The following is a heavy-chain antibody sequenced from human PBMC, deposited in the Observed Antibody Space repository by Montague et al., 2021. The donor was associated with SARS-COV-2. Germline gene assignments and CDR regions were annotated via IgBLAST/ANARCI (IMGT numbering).Heavy chain of an antibody. D-gene: IGHD6-19*01. Sequence: SETLSLTCTVAGGSISSSNYYWGWIRQPPGKGLEWIGSLFYSGSSFYNQSLKSRVTISVDTSKNQFSLRLSSVTAADTAVYYCVAEWLAIYYFDFWGQGTLVTVSS. CDR2: LFYSGSS. CDR1: GGSISSSNYY. CDR3: VAEWLAIYYFDF. J-gene: IGHJ4*02. V-gene: IGHV4-39*01.